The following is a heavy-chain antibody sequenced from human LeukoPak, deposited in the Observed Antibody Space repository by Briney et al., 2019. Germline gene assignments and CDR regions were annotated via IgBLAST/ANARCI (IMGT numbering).Heavy chain of an antibody. V-gene: IGHV3-23*01. CDR3: AKGGSGWPDYFDY. J-gene: IGHJ4*02. CDR1: GFTFSSYG. D-gene: IGHD6-19*01. Sequence: GGSVRLSCAASGFTFSSYGMSWVRQAPGKGLEWVSAISGSGGSTYYADSVKGRFTISRDNSKNTLYLQMNSLRAEDTAVYYCAKGGSGWPDYFDYWGQGTLVTVSS. CDR2: ISGSGGST.